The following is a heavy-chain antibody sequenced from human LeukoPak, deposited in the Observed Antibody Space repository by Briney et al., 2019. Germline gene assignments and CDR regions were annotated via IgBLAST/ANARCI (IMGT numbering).Heavy chain of an antibody. CDR1: GGSFSGYY. D-gene: IGHD3-22*01. CDR2: IYYSGST. CDR3: ARGPYYYDSSSFDY. J-gene: IGHJ4*02. V-gene: IGHV4-59*01. Sequence: SETLSLTCAVYGGSFSGYYWSWIRQPPGKGLEWIGYIYYSGSTNYNPSLKSRVTISVDTSKNQFSLKLSSVTAADTAVYYCARGPYYYDSSSFDYWGQGTLVTVSS.